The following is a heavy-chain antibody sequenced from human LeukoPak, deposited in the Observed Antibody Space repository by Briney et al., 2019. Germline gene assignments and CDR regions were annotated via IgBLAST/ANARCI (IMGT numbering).Heavy chain of an antibody. D-gene: IGHD1-26*01. Sequence: SVKVSCKASGGTFSSYAISWVRQAPGQGLEWMGGIIPIFGTANYAQKFQGRVTITADKSTSTAYMELSSLRSEDTAVYYCARVALAGATLRDYYYYYMDVWGKGTTVTVSS. CDR1: GGTFSSYA. CDR2: IIPIFGTA. CDR3: ARVALAGATLRDYYYYYMDV. J-gene: IGHJ6*03. V-gene: IGHV1-69*06.